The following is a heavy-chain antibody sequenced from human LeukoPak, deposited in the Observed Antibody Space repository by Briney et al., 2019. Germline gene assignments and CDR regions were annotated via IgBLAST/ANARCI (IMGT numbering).Heavy chain of an antibody. J-gene: IGHJ6*02. CDR3: ARASSDHYYYGTDV. CDR1: GGSFSGYY. D-gene: IGHD2-15*01. Sequence: SETLSLTCAVYGGSFSGYYWSWIRQPPGKGLEWIGEINHSGSTNYNPSPKSRVTISVDTSKNQFSLKLSSVTAADTAVYYCARASSDHYYYGTDVWGQGTTVTVSS. CDR2: INHSGST. V-gene: IGHV4-34*01.